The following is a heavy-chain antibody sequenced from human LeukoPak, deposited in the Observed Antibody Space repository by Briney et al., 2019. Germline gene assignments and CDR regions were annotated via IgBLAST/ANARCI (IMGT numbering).Heavy chain of an antibody. Sequence: PGGSLRLSCEASGFTVSSNYMSWVRQAPGKGLEWVANIKYDGSEKDYVDSVKGRFTISRDNAKNSLYLQMNSLRAEDTAVYYCARDIAPAGLFFDYWGQGTLVTVSS. J-gene: IGHJ4*02. D-gene: IGHD6-13*01. CDR2: IKYDGSEK. CDR1: GFTVSSNY. CDR3: ARDIAPAGLFFDY. V-gene: IGHV3-7*01.